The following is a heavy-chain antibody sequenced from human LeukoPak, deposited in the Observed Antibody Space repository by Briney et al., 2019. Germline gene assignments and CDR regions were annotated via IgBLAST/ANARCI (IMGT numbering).Heavy chain of an antibody. CDR3: ARDGSWYVFDY. V-gene: IGHV4-59*01. CDR1: GGSISSYY. J-gene: IGHJ4*02. D-gene: IGHD6-13*01. Sequence: SGTLSLTCTVSGGSISSYYWSWIRQPPGKGLEWIGYIYYSGSTNYNPSLKSRVTISVDTSKNQFSLKLSSVTAADTAVYYCARDGSWYVFDYWGQGTLVTVSS. CDR2: IYYSGST.